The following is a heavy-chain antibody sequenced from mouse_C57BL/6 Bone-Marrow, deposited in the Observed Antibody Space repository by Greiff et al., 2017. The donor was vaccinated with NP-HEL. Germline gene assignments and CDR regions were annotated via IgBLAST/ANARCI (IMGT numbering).Heavy chain of an antibody. Sequence: EVKLQESGGGLVQPGGSLKLSCAASGIDFSRYWMSWVRRAPGKGLEWIGEINPDSSTINYAPSLKDKFIISRDNAKNTLYLQMSKVRSEDTALYYCARLFITTKEYYFDYWGQGTTLTVSS. CDR1: GIDFSRYW. V-gene: IGHV4-1*01. J-gene: IGHJ2*01. D-gene: IGHD1-1*01. CDR2: INPDSSTI. CDR3: ARLFITTKEYYFDY.